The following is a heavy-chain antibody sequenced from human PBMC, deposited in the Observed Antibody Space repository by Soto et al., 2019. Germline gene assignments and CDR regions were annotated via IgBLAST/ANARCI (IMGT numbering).Heavy chain of an antibody. V-gene: IGHV1-69*13. CDR2: IIPISGTA. D-gene: IGHD2-2*01. J-gene: IGHJ6*02. CDR3: GVVGSNRKLDWCYNMDV. CDR1: GGTFSSYA. Sequence: GASVKVSCKASGGTFSSYAISWVRQAPGQGLEWMGGIIPISGTAKYAQKFQGRVTITADESTSTAYMELSSLRSEDTAVYYCGVVGSNRKLDWCYNMDVWGQGTTVTVSS.